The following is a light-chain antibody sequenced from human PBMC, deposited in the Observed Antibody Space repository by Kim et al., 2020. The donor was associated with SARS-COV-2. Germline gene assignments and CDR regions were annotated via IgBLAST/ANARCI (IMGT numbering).Light chain of an antibody. Sequence: TTSSGGSSDVGGYDIVVSYQQHPGRAPTLLINDVTKRPSGVPDRFSASKSGNTASLTISGLQAEDDADYYCCSYAGSYTSVFGTGTKVTVL. CDR3: CSYAGSYTSV. J-gene: IGLJ1*01. CDR1: SSDVGGYDI. CDR2: DVT. V-gene: IGLV2-11*03.